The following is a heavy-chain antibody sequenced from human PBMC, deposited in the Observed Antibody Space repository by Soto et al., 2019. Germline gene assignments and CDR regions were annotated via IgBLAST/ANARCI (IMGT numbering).Heavy chain of an antibody. Sequence: QVQLVESGGGVVQPGRSLRLSCAASGFTFSSYAMHWVRQAPGKGLEWVAVISYDGSNKYYADSVKGRFTISRDNSKNTLYLQMNSLRAEDTAVYYCARGHYDYVWGSYRPTSDAFDIWGQGTMVTVSS. CDR1: GFTFSSYA. J-gene: IGHJ3*02. CDR3: ARGHYDYVWGSYRPTSDAFDI. CDR2: ISYDGSNK. V-gene: IGHV3-30-3*01. D-gene: IGHD3-16*02.